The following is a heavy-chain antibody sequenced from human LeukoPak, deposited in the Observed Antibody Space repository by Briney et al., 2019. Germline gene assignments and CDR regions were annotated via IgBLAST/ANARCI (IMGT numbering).Heavy chain of an antibody. CDR3: ARENDFWSGYYL. J-gene: IGHJ4*02. CDR2: IYSGGST. D-gene: IGHD3-3*01. Sequence: PGGSLRLSCAAFGFTVSSNYMSWVRQAPGKGLEWVSVIYSGGSTYYADSVKGRFTISRDNSKNTLYLQMNSLRAEDTAVYYCARENDFWSGYYLWGQGTLVTVSS. V-gene: IGHV3-66*01. CDR1: GFTVSSNY.